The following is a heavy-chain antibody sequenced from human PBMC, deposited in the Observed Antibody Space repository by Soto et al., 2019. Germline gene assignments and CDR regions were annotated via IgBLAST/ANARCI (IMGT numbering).Heavy chain of an antibody. Sequence: PVGSLRLSCAASGFSFSGSSMNWVRQAPGKGPEWVSAISSDGSYIKYADSVKGRFTISRDNAKSSLYLQMNSLRVDDTAVYYCASSSSWYYFYWGQGTLVTVSS. CDR2: ISSDGSYI. D-gene: IGHD3-22*01. J-gene: IGHJ4*02. CDR1: GFSFSGSS. CDR3: ASSSSWYYFY. V-gene: IGHV3-21*01.